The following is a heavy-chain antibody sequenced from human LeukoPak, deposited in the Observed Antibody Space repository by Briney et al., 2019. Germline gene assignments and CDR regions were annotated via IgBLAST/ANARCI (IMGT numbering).Heavy chain of an antibody. V-gene: IGHV3-48*01. CDR2: ITSSSGTM. CDR1: GFNFSRYS. D-gene: IGHD6-13*01. Sequence: PGGSLRLSCAASGFNFSRYSMNWVRQAPGKGLEWFSYITSSSGTMYYADSVKGRFTISRDNAKNSLYLQMNSLRAEDTAVYYCARSSLLYSFYFMDVWGKGTTVTVSS. CDR3: ARSSLLYSFYFMDV. J-gene: IGHJ6*03.